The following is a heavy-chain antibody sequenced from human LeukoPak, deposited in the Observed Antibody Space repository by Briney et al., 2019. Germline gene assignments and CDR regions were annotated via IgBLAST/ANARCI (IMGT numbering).Heavy chain of an antibody. CDR2: ISGSSGTI. V-gene: IGHV3-48*01. D-gene: IGHD2-21*01. CDR3: ARISYSFYMDV. CDR1: GFSFSNYS. Sequence: GGPLRLSCAASGFSFSNYSMNWVRQAPPKGLEGVSYISGSSGTIYHADSVKRRFTMSRDNANNSLYLQMNSLRAEDTAVYYCARISYSFYMDVWGKGTTVTVSS. J-gene: IGHJ6*03.